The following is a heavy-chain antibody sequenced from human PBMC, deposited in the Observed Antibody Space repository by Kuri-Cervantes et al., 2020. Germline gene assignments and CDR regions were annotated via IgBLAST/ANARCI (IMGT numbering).Heavy chain of an antibody. Sequence: GESLKISCAASGFTFSSYGTHWVRQAPGKGLEWVAVIWYDGGNKYYADSVKGRFTISRDNSKSTLYLQMNSLRVEDTAVYYCVKDKTGAEDYWGHGTLVTVSS. J-gene: IGHJ4*01. CDR1: GFTFSSYG. CDR2: IWYDGGNK. V-gene: IGHV3-33*06. CDR3: VKDKTGAEDY. D-gene: IGHD1-1*01.